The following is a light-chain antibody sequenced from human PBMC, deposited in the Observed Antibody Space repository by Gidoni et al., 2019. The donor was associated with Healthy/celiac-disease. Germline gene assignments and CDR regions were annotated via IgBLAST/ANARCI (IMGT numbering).Light chain of an antibody. Sequence: DLVMTQSPDSLAVSRGARSTINCKSSQSVLYSSNNKNYLDWYQQKPGQPPKLLIYWASTREAGVPDRFSGSGSGTDFTLTISSLQAEDVAVYYCQQYYSTPWTFGQGTKVEIK. J-gene: IGKJ1*01. CDR2: WAS. V-gene: IGKV4-1*01. CDR3: QQYYSTPWT. CDR1: QSVLYSSNNKNY.